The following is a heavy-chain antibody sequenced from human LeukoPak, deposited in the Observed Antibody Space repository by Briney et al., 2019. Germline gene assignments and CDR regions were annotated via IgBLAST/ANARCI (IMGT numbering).Heavy chain of an antibody. J-gene: IGHJ4*02. D-gene: IGHD3-3*01. Sequence: GGSLRLSCAASGYTFSNYDMHWVRQAPGKGLEWVAVISYDGTNKYYADSVKGRFTISRDNSKSTLYLQMNSLRAEDTAVYYCAKENDFVYWGQGTLVTVSS. CDR1: GYTFSNYD. CDR3: AKENDFVY. V-gene: IGHV3-30*18. CDR2: ISYDGTNK.